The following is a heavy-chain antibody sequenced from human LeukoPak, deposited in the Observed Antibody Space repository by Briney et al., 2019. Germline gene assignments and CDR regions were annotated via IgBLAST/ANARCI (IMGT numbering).Heavy chain of an antibody. V-gene: IGHV1-2*02. CDR3: ARPFIETPSLGALDY. J-gene: IGHJ4*02. D-gene: IGHD4-23*01. CDR2: INPDSGGT. CDR1: GYTFTDYY. Sequence: ASVKVSCKSSGYTFTDYYMHWVRQAPGQGLEWMGWINPDSGGTNYAQNFQGRVTMTRDTSISTAYMELSRLRSDDTAVYYCARPFIETPSLGALDYWGQGTLVTVSS.